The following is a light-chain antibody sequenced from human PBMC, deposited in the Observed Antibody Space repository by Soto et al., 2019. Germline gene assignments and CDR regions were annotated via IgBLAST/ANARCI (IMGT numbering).Light chain of an antibody. J-gene: IGLJ1*01. Sequence: QSVLTQPASVSGSPGQSIPISCTGTSSDVVGYNYVSWYQQHPGKAPKLMIYEVSNRPSGVSNRFSGSKSGNTAYLTISGLQAEDEADYYCSSYTSSSPYVFGTGTKVTVL. CDR3: SSYTSSSPYV. CDR2: EVS. CDR1: SSDVVGYNY. V-gene: IGLV2-14*01.